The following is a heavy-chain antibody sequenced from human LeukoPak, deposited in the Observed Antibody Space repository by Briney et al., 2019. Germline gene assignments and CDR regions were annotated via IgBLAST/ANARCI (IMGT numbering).Heavy chain of an antibody. CDR2: INHSGST. CDR1: GGSFSGYY. Sequence: TSETLSLTCAVYGGSFSGYYWSWIRQPPGKGLEWIGEINHSGSTNYNPSLKSRVTISVDTSKNQFSLKLSSVTAADTAVYYCARGIRWLRWGSLEVYYYYMDVWGKGTTVTVSS. V-gene: IGHV4-34*01. J-gene: IGHJ6*03. D-gene: IGHD5-12*01. CDR3: ARGIRWLRWGSLEVYYYYMDV.